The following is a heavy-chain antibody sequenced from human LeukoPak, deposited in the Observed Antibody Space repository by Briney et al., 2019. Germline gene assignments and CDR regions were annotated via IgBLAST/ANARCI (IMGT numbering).Heavy chain of an antibody. CDR3: AKVGCISTSCYKDY. CDR1: GFTFSSYA. CDR2: ISGSGGST. J-gene: IGHJ4*02. D-gene: IGHD2-2*02. Sequence: GGSLRLSCAASGFTFSSYAMSWVRQAPGKGLEWVSAISGSGGSTYYADSVKGRFTISRDNSKNTLYLQMNSLRAEDTAVYYCAKVGCISTSCYKDYWGQGTLVTVYS. V-gene: IGHV3-23*01.